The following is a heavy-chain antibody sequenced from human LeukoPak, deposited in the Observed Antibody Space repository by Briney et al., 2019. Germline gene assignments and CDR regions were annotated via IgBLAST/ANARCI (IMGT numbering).Heavy chain of an antibody. J-gene: IGHJ4*02. CDR1: GFTFSSYG. CDR3: AKDPGIGSY. V-gene: IGHV3-30*18. CDR2: ISYDGSNK. Sequence: GRSLRLSCAASGFTFSSYGMHWVRQAPGKGLEWVAVISYDGSNKYYADSVKGRFTISRDNSKNTLYLQMNSLRAEDTAVYYCAKDPGIGSYWGQGTLVTVSS. D-gene: IGHD1-14*01.